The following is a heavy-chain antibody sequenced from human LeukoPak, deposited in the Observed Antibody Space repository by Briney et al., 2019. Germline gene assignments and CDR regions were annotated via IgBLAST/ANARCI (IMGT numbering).Heavy chain of an antibody. Sequence: ASVKVSCKASGYTFTSYGISWVRQAPGQGLEWMGWISVYNGNTNSAQKLQGRVTMTTDTSTNTAYMEMRSLRSDDTAVYYCARDNYGDYLEVDYWGQGTLVTVSS. V-gene: IGHV1-18*01. CDR2: ISVYNGNT. D-gene: IGHD4-17*01. CDR3: ARDNYGDYLEVDY. J-gene: IGHJ4*02. CDR1: GYTFTSYG.